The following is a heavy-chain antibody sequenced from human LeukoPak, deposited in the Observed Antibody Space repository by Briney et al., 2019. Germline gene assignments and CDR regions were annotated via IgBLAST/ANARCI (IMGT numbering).Heavy chain of an antibody. CDR2: INKDGSER. CDR3: ARESKGRSKIYY. V-gene: IGHV3-7*01. Sequence: SGGSLRLSCAASGFTFSGYWMSWVRQAPGKGLEWVANINKDGSERYNVDSVKGRFTISRDNANKSLYLQMNSLRAEDTSVYYCARESKGRSKIYYWGQRTLVTVSS. J-gene: IGHJ4*02. CDR1: GFTFSGYW. D-gene: IGHD4-17*01.